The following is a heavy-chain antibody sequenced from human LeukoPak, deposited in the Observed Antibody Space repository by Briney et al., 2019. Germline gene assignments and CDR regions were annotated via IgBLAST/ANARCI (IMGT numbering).Heavy chain of an antibody. J-gene: IGHJ5*02. D-gene: IGHD1-1*01. V-gene: IGHV1-2*06. CDR3: ARGRPESPFDP. CDR1: GYNFVGYY. CDR2: INPRDGET. Sequence: ASVKVSCKASGYNFVGYYIHWVRQAPGQGLEWMGRINPRDGETNFAQKFQGRVTMTTDTSTSTAYMELSSLRSDDTAIYYCARGRPESPFDPWGQGTLVTVSS.